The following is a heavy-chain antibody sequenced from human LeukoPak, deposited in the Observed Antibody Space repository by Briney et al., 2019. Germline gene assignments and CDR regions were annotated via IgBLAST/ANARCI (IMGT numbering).Heavy chain of an antibody. J-gene: IGHJ4*02. Sequence: PSETLSLTCTVSGGSISSYYWSWIGQPPGKGLEWIGYIYYSGSTSYNPSLKSRVTISVDTFKNQFSLKLSSVTAADTAVYYCARGVGYCSSTSCYWEFDYWGQGTLVTVSS. CDR1: GGSISSYY. D-gene: IGHD2-2*01. CDR2: IYYSGST. V-gene: IGHV4-59*01. CDR3: ARGVGYCSSTSCYWEFDY.